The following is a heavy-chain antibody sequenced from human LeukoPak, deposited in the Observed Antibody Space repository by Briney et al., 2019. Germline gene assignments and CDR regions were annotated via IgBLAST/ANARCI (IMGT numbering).Heavy chain of an antibody. D-gene: IGHD1-26*01. V-gene: IGHV3-23*01. CDR1: GFTFSTYA. Sequence: PGGSLRLSCAASGFTFSTYAVSWVRQAPGKGLEWVSAISGSGGSTYYADSVKGRFTISGDNSKNTLYLQMNSLRAEDTAVYYCAKDLSVGATTEAFDFWGLGTMVTVSS. CDR3: AKDLSVGATTEAFDF. CDR2: ISGSGGST. J-gene: IGHJ3*01.